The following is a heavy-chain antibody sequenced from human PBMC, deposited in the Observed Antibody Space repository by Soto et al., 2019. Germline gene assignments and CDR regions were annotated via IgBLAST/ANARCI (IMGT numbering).Heavy chain of an antibody. Sequence: SVKVSCKVSGSRFSNYVISWVRQAPGHGLEWLGRIIPIFNSTKYAQSFQGRVTITADKSTSTASLELSSLRSDDTAVYYCAREGRGKKAGYNGLVSLGYWGQGTLVTVAS. V-gene: IGHV1-69*06. CDR1: GSRFSNYV. CDR3: AREGRGKKAGYNGLVSLGY. D-gene: IGHD2-2*02. J-gene: IGHJ4*02. CDR2: IIPIFNST.